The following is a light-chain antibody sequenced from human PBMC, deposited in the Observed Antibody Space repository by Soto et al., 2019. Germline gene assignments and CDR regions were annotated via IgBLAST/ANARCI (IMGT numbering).Light chain of an antibody. CDR3: QAWDSSTVV. J-gene: IGLJ2*01. CDR1: KLENKY. Sequence: SYELTQPPSVSVSPGQTASITCSGDKLENKYACWYQQKPGQSPVLGIYQDSKRPSGIPELFSVSSSGNTATLTISGTQAMDEAHYYCQAWDSSTVVFGGGTKLTVL. CDR2: QDS. V-gene: IGLV3-1*01.